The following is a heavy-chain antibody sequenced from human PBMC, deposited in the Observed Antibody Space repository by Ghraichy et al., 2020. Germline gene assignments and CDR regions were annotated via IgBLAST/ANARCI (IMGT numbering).Heavy chain of an antibody. J-gene: IGHJ5*02. V-gene: IGHV3-30-3*01. CDR2: ISYDGSNK. D-gene: IGHD2-2*01. CDR3: ARGRTSCYGCDDWFDP. CDR1: GFTFSSYA. Sequence: GGSLRLSCAASGFTFSSYAMHWVRQAPGKGLEWVAVISYDGSNKYYADSVKGRFTISRDNSKNTLYLQMNSLRAEDTAVYYCARGRTSCYGCDDWFDPWGQGTLVTVSS.